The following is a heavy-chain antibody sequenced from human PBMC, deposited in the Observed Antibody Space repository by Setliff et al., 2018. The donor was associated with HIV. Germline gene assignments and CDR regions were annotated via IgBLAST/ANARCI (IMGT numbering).Heavy chain of an antibody. CDR1: GGSFSDYY. J-gene: IGHJ6*03. V-gene: IGHV4-34*01. D-gene: IGHD2-15*01. Sequence: SETLSLTCAVYGGSFSDYYWSWIRQPPGKGLEWIGEINHRGSTNYNPSLKSRVTISVDTSKNQFSPKLSSVTAADTAVYYCARVSKYCSGVSCYSFSYDYYMDVWGKGTTVTVSS. CDR2: INHRGST. CDR3: ARVSKYCSGVSCYSFSYDYYMDV.